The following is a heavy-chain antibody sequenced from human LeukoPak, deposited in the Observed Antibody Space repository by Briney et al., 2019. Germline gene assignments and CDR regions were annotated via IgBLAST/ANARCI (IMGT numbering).Heavy chain of an antibody. D-gene: IGHD2-2*01. CDR2: IVVGSGNT. Sequence: SVKVSCKASGFTFTSSAVQWVRQARGQRLEWIGWIVVGSGNTNYAQKFQERVTITRDMSTSTAYMELSSLRSEDTAVYYCAATTIVVPAALYYYYGMDVWGKGTTVTVSS. CDR3: AATTIVVPAALYYYYGMDV. J-gene: IGHJ6*04. V-gene: IGHV1-58*01. CDR1: GFTFTSSA.